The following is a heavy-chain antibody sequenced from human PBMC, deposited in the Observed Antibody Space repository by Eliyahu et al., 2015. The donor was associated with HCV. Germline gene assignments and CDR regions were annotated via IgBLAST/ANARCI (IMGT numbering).Heavy chain of an antibody. CDR3: ARDYYDGRGYFLGFDL. Sequence: QVQLQESGPGLVEPSGTLSLTCTVSGGSIRNYYWSWIRQPPGKGLEWIGFITDTGNSRYHPSLKSRVAFSLNMSKSQFSLKLDSVTAADTAVYFCARDYYDGRGYFLGFDLWGQGSLVTVSS. D-gene: IGHD3-16*01. CDR1: GGSIRNYY. CDR2: ITDTGNS. V-gene: IGHV4-59*01. J-gene: IGHJ4*02.